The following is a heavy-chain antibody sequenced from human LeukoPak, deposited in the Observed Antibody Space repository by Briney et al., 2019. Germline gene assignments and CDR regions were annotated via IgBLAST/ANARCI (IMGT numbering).Heavy chain of an antibody. J-gene: IGHJ3*02. V-gene: IGHV4-4*07. CDR3: AREEIAVADEAFDI. CDR2: IYTSGST. D-gene: IGHD6-19*01. CDR1: GGSISSYY. Sequence: MTSETLSLTCTVSGGSISSYYWSWIRQPAGKGLVWIGRIYTSGSTNYNPSLKSRVTMSVDTSKTQFSLKLSSVTAADTAVYYCAREEIAVADEAFDIWGQGTMVTVSS.